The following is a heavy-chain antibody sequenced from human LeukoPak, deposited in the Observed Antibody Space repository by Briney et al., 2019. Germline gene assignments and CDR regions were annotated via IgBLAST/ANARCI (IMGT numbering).Heavy chain of an antibody. CDR2: IHNSGTT. Sequence: SETLSLTCAVSGGSISSGGYSWSWIRQHPGKGLEWIGYIHNSGTTYYNPSLKSRLAISVDTSKNQFSLKLSSVTAADTAVYYCARELTGGDNFWSGSPRTNWFDPWGQGTLVTVSS. J-gene: IGHJ5*02. CDR3: ARELTGGDNFWSGSPRTNWFDP. CDR1: GGSISSGGYS. D-gene: IGHD3-3*01. V-gene: IGHV4-31*11.